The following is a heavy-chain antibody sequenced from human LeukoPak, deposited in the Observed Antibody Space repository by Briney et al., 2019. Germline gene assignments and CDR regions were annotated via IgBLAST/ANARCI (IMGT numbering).Heavy chain of an antibody. V-gene: IGHV1-69*01. D-gene: IGHD1-26*01. Sequence: GASLKVSCKASGGIFKNFGISWLRQAPGQGPEWMGGIIPVFGTADYSKKFQGRLTITSDESTSTAYMELSSLTAEDTAVYYCARRQRELLQLYHFDFWGQGTLVTVSS. J-gene: IGHJ4*02. CDR1: GGIFKNFG. CDR3: ARRQRELLQLYHFDF. CDR2: IIPVFGTA.